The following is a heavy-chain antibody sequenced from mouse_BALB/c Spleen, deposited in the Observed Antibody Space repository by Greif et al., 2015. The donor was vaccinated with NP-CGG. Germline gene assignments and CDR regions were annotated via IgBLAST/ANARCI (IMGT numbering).Heavy chain of an antibody. CDR1: GFAFSSYD. Sequence: EVKLMESGGGLVKPGGSLKLSCAASGFAFSSYDMSWVRQTPEKRLEWVAYISSGGGSTYYPDTVKGRFTISRDNAKNTLYLQMSSLKSEDTAMYYCARRRYDPFDYWGQGTTLTVSS. V-gene: IGHV5-12-1*01. D-gene: IGHD2-14*01. J-gene: IGHJ2*01. CDR2: ISSGGGST. CDR3: ARRRYDPFDY.